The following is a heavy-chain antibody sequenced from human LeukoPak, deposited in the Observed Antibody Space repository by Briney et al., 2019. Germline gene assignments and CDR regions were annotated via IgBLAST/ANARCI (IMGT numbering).Heavy chain of an antibody. J-gene: IGHJ4*02. CDR1: GFTFSNAW. CDR2: IKSKTDGGTT. CDR3: TTAVSYDFWSGSTYYFDY. V-gene: IGHV3-15*01. D-gene: IGHD3-3*01. Sequence: GSLRLSCAASGFTFSNAWMNWVRQAPGKGLEWVGRIKSKTDGGTTDYAAPVKGRFTISRDDSKNTLYLQMNSLKTEDTAVYYCTTAVSYDFWSGSTYYFDYWGQGTLVTVSS.